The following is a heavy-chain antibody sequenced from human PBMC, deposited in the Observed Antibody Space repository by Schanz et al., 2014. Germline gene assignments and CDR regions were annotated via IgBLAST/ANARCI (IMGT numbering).Heavy chain of an antibody. D-gene: IGHD2-15*01. V-gene: IGHV3-30*04. J-gene: IGHJ4*02. CDR3: ARDRGYCRGRSCLAFDY. Sequence: QVQLVESGGGVVQPGRSLRLSCAAYGFTFSSYAMHWVRQAPGKGLEWVAVISYDGRNKYYADSVEGRFTISRDNSKNALYLTMNTLRAEVTAVYYCARDRGYCRGRSCLAFDYWGQGALVTVSS. CDR2: ISYDGRNK. CDR1: GFTFSSYA.